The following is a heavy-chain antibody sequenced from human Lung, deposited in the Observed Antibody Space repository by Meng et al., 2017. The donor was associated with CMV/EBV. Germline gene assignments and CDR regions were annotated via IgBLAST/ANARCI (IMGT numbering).Heavy chain of an antibody. CDR1: GFTFSASG. CDR3: AKDVSGDWHFDD. V-gene: IGHV3-23*01. D-gene: IGHD2-21*01. CDR2: ISGGGENT. Sequence: SCAVSGFTFSASGMAWVRQAPGKGLEWVSTISGGGENTHYADSVKGRFTISRDNSRDTMYLQMNSLRAEDTAVYHCAKDVSGDWHFDDWGQGTLVTVSS. J-gene: IGHJ4*02.